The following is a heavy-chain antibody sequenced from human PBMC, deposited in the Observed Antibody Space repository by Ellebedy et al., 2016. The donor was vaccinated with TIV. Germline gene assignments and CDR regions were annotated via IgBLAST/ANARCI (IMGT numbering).Heavy chain of an antibody. D-gene: IGHD1-14*01. Sequence: MPSETLSLTCTVSGGSISGYYWSWVRRPPGKGLEWIGYIHYTGTTNYSPSLKSRITISVDTSKNQFTLRVNSVTAADTAVYYCARELSGNNRHAFDYWGQGTLVTVSS. J-gene: IGHJ4*02. CDR2: IHYTGTT. CDR1: GGSISGYY. CDR3: ARELSGNNRHAFDY. V-gene: IGHV4-59*01.